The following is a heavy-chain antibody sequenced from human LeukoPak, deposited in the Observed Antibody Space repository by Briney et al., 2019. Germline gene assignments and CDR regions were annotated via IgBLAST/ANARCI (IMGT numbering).Heavy chain of an antibody. Sequence: PGGSLRLSCAASGFTFSSYWMHWVRHPPGKGLVWVSRINSDGSSTTYADSVKGRFTISRDNAKNTLYLQMNSLRAEDTAVYYCARGYSYGFFDYWGQGTLATVSS. D-gene: IGHD5-18*01. CDR3: ARGYSYGFFDY. V-gene: IGHV3-74*01. CDR2: INSDGSST. CDR1: GFTFSSYW. J-gene: IGHJ4*02.